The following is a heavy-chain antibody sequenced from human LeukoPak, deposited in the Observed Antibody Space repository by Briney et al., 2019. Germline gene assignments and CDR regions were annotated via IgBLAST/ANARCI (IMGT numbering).Heavy chain of an antibody. J-gene: IGHJ6*02. Sequence: GGSLRLSCAASGFPFRDYYMTWIRQAPGKGLEWISYISRSGDTLYYADSVEGRFTISRDNAKNSLFLQMNSLRADDTAVYYCARGVVIFPDYHYYGMDVWGQGTTVTVSS. V-gene: IGHV3-11*01. D-gene: IGHD2/OR15-2a*01. CDR1: GFPFRDYY. CDR2: ISRSGDTL. CDR3: ARGVVIFPDYHYYGMDV.